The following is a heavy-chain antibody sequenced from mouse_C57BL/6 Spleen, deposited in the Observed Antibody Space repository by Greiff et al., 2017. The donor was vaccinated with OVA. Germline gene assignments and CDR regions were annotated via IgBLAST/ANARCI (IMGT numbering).Heavy chain of an antibody. CDR2: ISYSGST. D-gene: IGHD2-2*01. J-gene: IGHJ4*01. V-gene: IGHV3-1*01. CDR3: TRGYGLYAMDY. Sequence: EVQLKESGPGMVKPSQSLSLTCTVTGYSITSGYDWHWIRHFPGNKLEWMGYISYSGSTNYNPSLKSRITITHDTAKNHFFLKLNSVTTEDTATYYCTRGYGLYAMDYWGQGTSVTVSS. CDR1: GYSITSGYD.